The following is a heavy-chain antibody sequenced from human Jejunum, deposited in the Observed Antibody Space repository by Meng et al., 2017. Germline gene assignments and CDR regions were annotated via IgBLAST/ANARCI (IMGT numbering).Heavy chain of an antibody. CDR3: VPGGFGQQLLLFYYYDDLDV. J-gene: IGHJ6*02. V-gene: IGHV3-74*01. CDR2: INSDGSII. D-gene: IGHD4-11*01. CDR1: GFPSGYTFGSHW. Sequence: GESLKISCAVSGFPSGYTFGSHWMHWVRQAPGKGLQWVSHINSDGSIINYVDSVKGRFTISRDNAKNMLFLQMESLRVEDTAVYYCVPGGFGQQLLLFYYYDDLDVWGQGTTVTVSS.